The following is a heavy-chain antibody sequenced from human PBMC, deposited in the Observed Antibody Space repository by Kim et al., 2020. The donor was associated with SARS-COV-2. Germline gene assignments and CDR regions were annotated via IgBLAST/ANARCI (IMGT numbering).Heavy chain of an antibody. D-gene: IGHD5-18*01. J-gene: IGHJ4*02. Sequence: GSLRLSCAASGFTFSSYAMSWVRQAPGKGLAWVSAISCSGGSTYYAGSVKGRFTISRDNSKNTLYLQMNCLGAEDTAVYYCAKVYSYGRVDYWGQGTLVTVSS. CDR1: GFTFSSYA. CDR3: AKVYSYGRVDY. CDR2: ISCSGGST. V-gene: IGHV3-23*01.